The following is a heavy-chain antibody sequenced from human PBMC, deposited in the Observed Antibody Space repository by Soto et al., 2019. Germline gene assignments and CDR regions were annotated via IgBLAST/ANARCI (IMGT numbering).Heavy chain of an antibody. V-gene: IGHV4-59*01. J-gene: IGHJ4*02. CDR1: GDSISSYN. Sequence: LSLTCTVSGDSISSYNWFWIRQPPGKGLEWIGYLDYSGSTKYNPSLKSRLTISVDPSKNRFSLALSSVTAADTAVYFCARMSNGYSKDWGQGTLVTVSS. CDR3: ARMSNGYSKD. D-gene: IGHD2-8*01. CDR2: LDYSGST.